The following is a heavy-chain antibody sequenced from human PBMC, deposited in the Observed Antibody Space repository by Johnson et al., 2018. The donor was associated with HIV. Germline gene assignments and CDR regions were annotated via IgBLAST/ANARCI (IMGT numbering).Heavy chain of an antibody. J-gene: IGHJ3*02. D-gene: IGHD3-22*01. CDR1: GFTFDDYG. CDR3: ARAFLSHYYDSSGRVDI. Sequence: VQLVESGGGVVRPGGSLRLSCAASGFTFDDYGMSWVRQAPGKGLEWVSGINWNGGSTGYADSVKGRFTISRDNAKNSLYLQMNSLRAEDTALYYCARAFLSHYYDSSGRVDIWCQGTMVTVSS. V-gene: IGHV3-20*04. CDR2: INWNGGST.